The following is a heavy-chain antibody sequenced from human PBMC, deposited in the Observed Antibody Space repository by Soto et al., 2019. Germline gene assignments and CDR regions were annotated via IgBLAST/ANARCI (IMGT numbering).Heavy chain of an antibody. V-gene: IGHV1-46*01. D-gene: IGHD3-10*01. CDR3: AVPSGSESYSVVDAFDI. CDR1: GYTFTSYY. CDR2: INPSGGST. Sequence: ASVKVSCKASGYTFTSYYMHWVRQAPGQGLEWMGIINPSGGSTSYAQKFQGRVTMTRDTSTSTVYMELSSLRSEDTAVHYCAVPSGSESYSVVDAFDIWGQGTMVTVSS. J-gene: IGHJ3*02.